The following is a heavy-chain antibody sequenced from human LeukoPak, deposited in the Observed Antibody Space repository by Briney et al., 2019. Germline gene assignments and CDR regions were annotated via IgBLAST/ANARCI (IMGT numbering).Heavy chain of an antibody. D-gene: IGHD2-15*01. CDR3: ARVRHQLGYCSGGSCYWVYFDY. CDR2: IYYSGST. V-gene: IGHV4-39*07. Sequence: PSETLSLTCTVSGGSISSSSYYWGWLRQPPGKGLEWVGSIYYSGSTYYNPSLKSRVTISVDTSKNQFSLKLSSVTAADTAVYYCARVRHQLGYCSGGSCYWVYFDYWGQGTLVTVSS. J-gene: IGHJ4*02. CDR1: GGSISSSSYY.